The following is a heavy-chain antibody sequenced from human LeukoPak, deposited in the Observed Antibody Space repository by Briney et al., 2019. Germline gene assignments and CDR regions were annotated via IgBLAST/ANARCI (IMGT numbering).Heavy chain of an antibody. CDR1: GFTFDDYG. V-gene: IGHV3-20*04. J-gene: IGHJ4*02. CDR2: INWNGGST. Sequence: PGGSLRLSCAASGFTFDDYGMGWVRQAPGKGLEWVSGINWNGGSTGYADSVKGRFTIHRDNAKNSLYLQMNSLRAEDTALYYCAREKDSSSLGNSFDHGGQGTVVRVSS. D-gene: IGHD6-6*01. CDR3: AREKDSSSLGNSFDH.